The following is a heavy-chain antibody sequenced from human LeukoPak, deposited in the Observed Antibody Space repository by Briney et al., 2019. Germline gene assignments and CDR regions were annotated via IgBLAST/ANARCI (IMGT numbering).Heavy chain of an antibody. J-gene: IGHJ4*02. CDR1: GFTFSSYS. Sequence: GGSLRLSCAASGFTFSSYSMSWVRQAPGKGLEWVSAISGSGGSTYYADSVKGRFTISRDNSKNTLYLQMNILRAEDTAVYYCATWPTAGLFMVRGVIITRSYFDYWGQGTLVTVSS. CDR3: ATWPTAGLFMVRGVIITRSYFDY. D-gene: IGHD3-10*01. CDR2: ISGSGGST. V-gene: IGHV3-23*01.